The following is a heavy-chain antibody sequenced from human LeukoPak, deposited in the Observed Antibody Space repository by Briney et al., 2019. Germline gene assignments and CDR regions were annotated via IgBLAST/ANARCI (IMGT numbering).Heavy chain of an antibody. V-gene: IGHV4-34*01. CDR1: GGSFSGYY. CDR3: ARSRQIQLWLEFDY. Sequence: SETLSLTCAVYGGSFSGYYWSWIRQPPGKGLEWIGEINHSGSTNYNPSLKSRVTISVDTSKNQFSLKLSSVTAADTAVYYCARSRQIQLWLEFDYWGQGTLVTVSS. D-gene: IGHD5-18*01. CDR2: INHSGST. J-gene: IGHJ4*02.